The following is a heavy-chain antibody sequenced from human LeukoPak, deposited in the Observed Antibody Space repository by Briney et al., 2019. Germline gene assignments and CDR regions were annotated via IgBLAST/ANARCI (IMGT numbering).Heavy chain of an antibody. J-gene: IGHJ6*03. Sequence: SETLSLTCTVSGGSISSGTYYWSWIRQPAGKGLEWIGRIYTSGSTNYNPSLKSRVTISVDTSKNQFSLKLSSVTAADTAVYYCARPHYYGSGSYYKNYYYYYMDVWGKGTTVTVSS. CDR1: GGSISSGTYY. D-gene: IGHD3-10*01. CDR3: ARPHYYGSGSYYKNYYYYYMDV. V-gene: IGHV4-61*02. CDR2: IYTSGST.